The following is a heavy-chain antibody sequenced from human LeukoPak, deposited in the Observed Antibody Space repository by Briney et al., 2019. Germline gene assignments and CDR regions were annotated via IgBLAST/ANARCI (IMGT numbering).Heavy chain of an antibody. J-gene: IGHJ4*02. Sequence: PGGSLRLSCATSGFIFSSDSMIWVRQAPGKGLEWIGEINHSGSSNYNPSLKSRVTISVDTSKNQFSLKLSSVTAADTAVYYCARDPKKGVIWFGELLEDSWGQGTLVTVSS. CDR2: INHSGSS. V-gene: IGHV4-34*01. D-gene: IGHD3-10*01. CDR1: GFIFSSDS. CDR3: ARDPKKGVIWFGELLEDS.